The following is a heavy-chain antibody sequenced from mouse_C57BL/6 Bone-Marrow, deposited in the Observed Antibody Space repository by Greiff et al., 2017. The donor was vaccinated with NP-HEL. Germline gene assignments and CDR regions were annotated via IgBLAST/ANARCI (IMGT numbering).Heavy chain of an antibody. D-gene: IGHD1-1*01. J-gene: IGHJ4*01. CDR2: ISNGGGST. CDR3: ARPHYYGSSYYAMDY. Sequence: DVKLVESGGGLVQPGGSLKLSCAASGFTFSDYYMYWVRQTPEQRLEWVAYISNGGGSTYYPDTVKGRFTISRDNAKNTLYLQMSRLKSEDTAMYYCARPHYYGSSYYAMDYWGQGTSVTVSS. CDR1: GFTFSDYY. V-gene: IGHV5-12*01.